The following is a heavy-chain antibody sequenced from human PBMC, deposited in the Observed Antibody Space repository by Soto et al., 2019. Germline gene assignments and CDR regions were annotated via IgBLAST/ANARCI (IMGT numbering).Heavy chain of an antibody. Sequence: GSLRLSCAASGFTFSSYSMNWVRQAPGKGLEWISYISTTSSSIYYADSVKGRFTISRDNAKNSLSLQMNSLRDEDTAVYYCARKGVAFDYWGQGALVTVSS. CDR2: ISTTSSSI. CDR3: ARKGVAFDY. D-gene: IGHD3-3*01. J-gene: IGHJ4*02. V-gene: IGHV3-48*02. CDR1: GFTFSSYS.